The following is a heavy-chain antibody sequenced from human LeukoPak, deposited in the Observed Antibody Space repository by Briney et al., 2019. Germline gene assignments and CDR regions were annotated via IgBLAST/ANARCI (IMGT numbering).Heavy chain of an antibody. CDR2: FDPEDGET. CDR1: GYTLTELS. CDR3: TTEINITMSSEYFVGYYFDY. J-gene: IGHJ4*02. D-gene: IGHD3-22*01. V-gene: IGHV1-24*01. Sequence: ASVKVSCXVSGYTLTELSMHWVRQAPGKGLEWMGGFDPEDGETIYAQKFQGRVTMTEDTSTDTAYMELSSLRSEDTAVYYCTTEINITMSSEYFVGYYFDYWGQGTLVTVSS.